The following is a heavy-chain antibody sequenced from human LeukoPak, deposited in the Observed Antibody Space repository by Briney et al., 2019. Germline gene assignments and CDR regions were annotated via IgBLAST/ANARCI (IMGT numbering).Heavy chain of an antibody. CDR2: IYSGGST. J-gene: IGHJ6*02. CDR1: GFTVSSNY. Sequence: GGSLRLSCAASGFTVSSNYMSWVRQAPGKGLEWVSVIYSGGSTYYADSVKGRFTISRDNSKNQLYLQMNSLRAEDTAVYYCARDTRDVGYGMDVWVQGTTATVTS. D-gene: IGHD5-24*01. CDR3: ARDTRDVGYGMDV. V-gene: IGHV3-66*02.